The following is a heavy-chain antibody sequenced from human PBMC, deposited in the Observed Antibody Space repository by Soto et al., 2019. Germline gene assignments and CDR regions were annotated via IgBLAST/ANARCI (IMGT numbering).Heavy chain of an antibody. V-gene: IGHV3-23*01. CDR2: ITNSGGDT. D-gene: IGHD3-10*01. CDR1: GFTFNNYA. Sequence: PGGSLRLSCAASGFTFNNYAMTWVRQAPGEGLEWVSVITNSGGDTLHADSVKGRFTISRDNSKNTLYLQMNSLRAEDTAIYYCGKSSGEGYPASRVIDFWGQGPRVTVSS. J-gene: IGHJ4*02. CDR3: GKSSGEGYPASRVIDF.